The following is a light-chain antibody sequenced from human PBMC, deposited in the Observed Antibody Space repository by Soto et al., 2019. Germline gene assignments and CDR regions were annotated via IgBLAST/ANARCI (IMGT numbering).Light chain of an antibody. CDR2: SAS. Sequence: EVVLTQSTGTLSWSPGERATLSCRASQSVASSYLAWYQQKPGRAPRLLFYSASSRATGIPDRFSGSGSGTDFTLTISRLEPEDFAVYYCHHFGSLPETFGQGTKVDIK. CDR3: HHFGSLPET. V-gene: IGKV3-20*01. J-gene: IGKJ1*01. CDR1: QSVASSY.